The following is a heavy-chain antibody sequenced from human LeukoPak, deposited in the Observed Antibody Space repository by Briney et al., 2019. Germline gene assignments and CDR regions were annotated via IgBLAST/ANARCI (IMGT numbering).Heavy chain of an antibody. CDR2: ISGSGGNT. Sequence: GGSLRLSCAASGFTFSRNGMTWVRQAPGKGLEWVSAISGSGGNTYYADSVKGRFTISRDNSKNTLYLHMNSLRADDTAVYYCARDIVPYSSGWSGGFDYWGQGTLVTVSS. CDR3: ARDIVPYSSGWSGGFDY. V-gene: IGHV3-23*01. J-gene: IGHJ4*02. D-gene: IGHD6-19*01. CDR1: GFTFSRNG.